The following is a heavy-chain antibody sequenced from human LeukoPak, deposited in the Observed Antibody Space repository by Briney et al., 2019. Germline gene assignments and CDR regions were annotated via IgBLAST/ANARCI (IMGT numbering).Heavy chain of an antibody. CDR3: ARDQSNIAAAGWYIDL. Sequence: PSETLSLTCTVSGGSISSSSYYWSWIRQPPGKGLEWIGYMYYSGSTNYNPSLKSRVTISVDPSKNQFSLKLTSVTPADTAVYFCARDQSNIAAAGWYIDLWGRGTLVTVSS. CDR1: GGSISSSSYY. J-gene: IGHJ2*01. CDR2: MYYSGST. D-gene: IGHD6-13*01. V-gene: IGHV4-61*01.